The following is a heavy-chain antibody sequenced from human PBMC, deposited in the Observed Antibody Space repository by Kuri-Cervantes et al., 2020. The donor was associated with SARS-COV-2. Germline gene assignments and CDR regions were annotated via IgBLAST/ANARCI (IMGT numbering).Heavy chain of an antibody. CDR2: INPSGGST. D-gene: IGHD6-13*01. CDR1: GYTFTGYY. V-gene: IGHV1-46*03. J-gene: IGHJ4*02. CDR3: ARSTAGYSISWYTDY. Sequence: ASVNVSCKASGYTFTGYYMPWVRQAPGQGLEWMGIINPSGGSTSNAQKFQGRVTMTRDTSTSTVYMELSSLRSEDTAVYYCARSTAGYSISWYTDYWGQGTLVTVSS.